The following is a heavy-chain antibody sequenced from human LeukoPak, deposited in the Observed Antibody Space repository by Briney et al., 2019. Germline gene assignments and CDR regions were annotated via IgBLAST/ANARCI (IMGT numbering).Heavy chain of an antibody. CDR2: MKSKTAGGTT. Sequence: PGGSLRLSCAASGFTFSNAGMSWVRQAPGKGLDWVGRMKSKTAGGTTDHAAPVKGRFTISRDNSKNMLYLQMNSLTTEDTAVYYCTTDHRTTGYFDLWGRGTLVTVSS. CDR1: GFTFSNAG. V-gene: IGHV3-15*01. D-gene: IGHD2-2*01. J-gene: IGHJ2*01. CDR3: TTDHRTTGYFDL.